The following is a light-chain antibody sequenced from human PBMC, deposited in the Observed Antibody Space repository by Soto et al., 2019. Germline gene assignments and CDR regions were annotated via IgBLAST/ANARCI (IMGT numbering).Light chain of an antibody. V-gene: IGLV1-40*01. J-gene: IGLJ1*01. CDR2: GNS. Sequence: QSVLTQPPSVSGAPGQTVTISCTGSSSNIGAGYDVHWYQQFTGKAPKLLIYGNSNRPSGVPDRFSGSKSCTSASLAVTGLQAEDEADYYCQSYDSSHNYVFGPGTKLTVL. CDR1: SSNIGAGYD. CDR3: QSYDSSHNYV.